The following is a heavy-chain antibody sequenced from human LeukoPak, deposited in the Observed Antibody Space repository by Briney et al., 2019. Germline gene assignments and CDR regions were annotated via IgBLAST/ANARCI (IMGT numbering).Heavy chain of an antibody. D-gene: IGHD1-26*01. V-gene: IGHV1-2*02. J-gene: IGHJ5*02. CDR2: INPNSGGT. CDR1: GYTFTGYY. Sequence: ASVKVSCKASGYTFTGYYMHWVRQAPGQGLEWMGWINPNSGGTNYAQKFQGRVTMTRDTSISTAYMELSRLRSDDTAVYYCARGVSGSYYGYNWFDPWGQGTLVTVSS. CDR3: ARGVSGSYYGYNWFDP.